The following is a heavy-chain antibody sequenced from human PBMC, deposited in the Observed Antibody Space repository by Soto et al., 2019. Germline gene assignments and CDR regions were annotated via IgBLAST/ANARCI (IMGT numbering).Heavy chain of an antibody. CDR3: ARDHYYDSSGYGPSGVFDI. D-gene: IGHD3-22*01. J-gene: IGHJ3*02. V-gene: IGHV4-59*01. CDR2: IYYSGST. Sequence: SDTLSLTCPVPRSSSTSDYWSWIVEPPGKGLEWIGYIYYSGSTNYNPSLKSRVTISVDTSKNQFSLKLSSVTAADTAVYYCARDHYYDSSGYGPSGVFDIWGQGTMVT. CDR1: RSSSTSDY.